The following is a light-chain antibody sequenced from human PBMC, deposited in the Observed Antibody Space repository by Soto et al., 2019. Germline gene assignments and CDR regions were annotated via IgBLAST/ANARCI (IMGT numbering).Light chain of an antibody. J-gene: IGKJ4*01. CDR2: DAS. V-gene: IGKV3-11*01. CDR1: ETVATN. CDR3: QQRSNWPLT. Sequence: EVVITQTPATLSVSPGARAPLSCRASETVATNLAWYQKKPGQAPRLLIYDASNRATGIPARFSGSGSGTDLTITISSLEPEDFEVYYCQQRSNWPLTFGGGTKVDIK.